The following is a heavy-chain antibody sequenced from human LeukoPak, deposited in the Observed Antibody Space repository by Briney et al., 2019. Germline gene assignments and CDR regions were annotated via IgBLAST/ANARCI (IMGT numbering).Heavy chain of an antibody. CDR3: AREPTYSSSWHTSCDY. V-gene: IGHV3-48*03. D-gene: IGHD6-13*01. Sequence: GGSLRLSCAASGFTFSSYEMNWIRQAPGKGLEWVSYISSSGSTIYYADSVKGRFTISRDNAKNSLYLQMNSLRAEDTAVYYCAREPTYSSSWHTSCDYWGQGILVTVSS. CDR2: ISSSGSTI. CDR1: GFTFSSYE. J-gene: IGHJ4*02.